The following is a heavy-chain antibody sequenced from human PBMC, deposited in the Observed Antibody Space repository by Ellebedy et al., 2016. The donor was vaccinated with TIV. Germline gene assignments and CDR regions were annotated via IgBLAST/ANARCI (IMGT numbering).Heavy chain of an antibody. D-gene: IGHD2-21*02. Sequence: PGGSLRLSCAASGFTFRNYAMAWVRQAPGKGLEWVSFISSSGGSTYYADSVKGRFTISRDDSKNMLYMQMNSLRAEDTAVYYCAKDRSGYVVVTGSFDYWGQGTLVTVSS. CDR3: AKDRSGYVVVTGSFDY. CDR2: ISSSGGST. J-gene: IGHJ4*02. CDR1: GFTFRNYA. V-gene: IGHV3-23*01.